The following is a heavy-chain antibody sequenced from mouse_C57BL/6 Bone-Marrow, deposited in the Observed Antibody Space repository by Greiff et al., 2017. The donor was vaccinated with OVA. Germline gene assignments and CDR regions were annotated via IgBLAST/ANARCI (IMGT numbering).Heavy chain of an antibody. CDR1: GYAFGSSW. J-gene: IGHJ3*01. CDR3: ASTGTTWFAY. Sequence: VKLQESGPELVKPGASVKISCKASGYAFGSSWMNWVKQRPGKGLEWIGRIYPGDGDTNYNGKFKGKATLTADKSSSTAYMQLSSLTSEDSAVYFCASTGTTWFAYWGQGTLVTVSA. CDR2: IYPGDGDT. D-gene: IGHD4-1*02. V-gene: IGHV1-82*01.